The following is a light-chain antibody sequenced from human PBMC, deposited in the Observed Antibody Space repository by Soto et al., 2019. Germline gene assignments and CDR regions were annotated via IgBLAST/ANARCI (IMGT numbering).Light chain of an antibody. V-gene: IGKV2-28*01. J-gene: IGKJ5*01. Sequence: ETLLTQLPLSLSVTPGEPASISFGSSQSLLHTNAYHYLDWYLQKPGQSPQLLIYLASYRASGVPDRFSGSGSGTEFTLRISRVEAEDVGVYYCMQPLDLPVTFGQGTRLEIK. CDR3: MQPLDLPVT. CDR1: QSLLHTNAYHY. CDR2: LAS.